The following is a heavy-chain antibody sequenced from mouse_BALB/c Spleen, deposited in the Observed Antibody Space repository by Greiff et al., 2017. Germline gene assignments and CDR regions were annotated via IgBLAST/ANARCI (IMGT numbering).Heavy chain of an antibody. Sequence: EVKLMESGGGLVQPGGSRKLSCAASGFTFSSFGMHWVRQAPEKGLEWVAYISSGSSTIYYADTVKGRFTISRDNPKNTLFLQMTSLRSEDTAMYYCARSGGVTGYFDVWGAGTTVTVSS. CDR3: ARSGGVTGYFDV. V-gene: IGHV5-17*02. J-gene: IGHJ1*01. D-gene: IGHD2-2*01. CDR1: GFTFSSFG. CDR2: ISSGSSTI.